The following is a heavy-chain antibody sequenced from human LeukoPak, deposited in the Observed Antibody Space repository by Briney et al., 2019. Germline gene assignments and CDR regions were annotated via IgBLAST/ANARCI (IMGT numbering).Heavy chain of an antibody. CDR2: ISGTGGST. V-gene: IGHV3-23*01. D-gene: IGHD3-22*01. Sequence: GGTLRLSCAASGFTFSSDGMSWVRHAPGKGLEWGSTISGTGGSTYYADSVKGRFTISRDNSKSTLSLQMNSLRAEDTAVYYCAKDALLGSWYDSSGYTHGGQGTLVTVSS. CDR1: GFTFSSDG. CDR3: AKDALLGSWYDSSGYTH. J-gene: IGHJ4*02.